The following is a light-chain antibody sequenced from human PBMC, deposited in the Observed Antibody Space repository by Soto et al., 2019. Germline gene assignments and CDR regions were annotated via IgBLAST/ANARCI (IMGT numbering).Light chain of an antibody. Sequence: EIVLTQSPGTLSLSPGERATLSCRASQSVSNSYLAWYQQKPGQAPRLLIYGASSRATGIPDRFGGSGSGTDFTLTISRLEPEDFAVYYCQQYGGSPTFGQGTKVDI. CDR1: QSVSNSY. CDR2: GAS. V-gene: IGKV3-20*01. J-gene: IGKJ1*01. CDR3: QQYGGSPT.